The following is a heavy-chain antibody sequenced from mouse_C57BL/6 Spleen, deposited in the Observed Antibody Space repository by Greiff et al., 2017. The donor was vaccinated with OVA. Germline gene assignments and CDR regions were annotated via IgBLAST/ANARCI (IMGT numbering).Heavy chain of an antibody. CDR3: ASRGYDNYAMDY. J-gene: IGHJ4*01. CDR1: GYTFTDYN. CDR2: INPNNGGT. Sequence: EVQLQESGPELVKPGASVKIPCKASGYTFTDYNMDWVKQSHGKSLEWIGDINPNNGGTIYNQKFKGKATLTVDKSSSTAYMELRSLTSEDTAVYYCASRGYDNYAMDYWGQGTSVTVSS. V-gene: IGHV1-18*01. D-gene: IGHD2-2*01.